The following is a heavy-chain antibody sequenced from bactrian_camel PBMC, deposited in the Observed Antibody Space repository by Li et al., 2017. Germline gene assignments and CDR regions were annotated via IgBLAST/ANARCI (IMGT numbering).Heavy chain of an antibody. D-gene: IGHD4*01. CDR3: GTTRVGDYSAYKY. CDR1: GYATSNYC. Sequence: HVQLVESGGGSVQEGQSLKLSCAISGYATSNYCVAWFRQARGKEREAVAAIRTAGGNGVRYYADSVKGRFTISRDNAENTVYLQMSSLKSEDTALYYCGTTRVGDYSAYKYWGQGTQVTVS. CDR2: IRTAGGNG. J-gene: IGHJ4*01. V-gene: IGHV3S1*01.